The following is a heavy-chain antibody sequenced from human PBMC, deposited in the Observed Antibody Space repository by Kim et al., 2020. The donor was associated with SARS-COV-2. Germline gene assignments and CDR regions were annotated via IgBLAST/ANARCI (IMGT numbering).Heavy chain of an antibody. J-gene: IGHJ3*02. CDR3: ARDPSYYDTDGYSNDGFDI. Sequence: WGSLRLSCIASGFIFRNYDMLWVRQAPGKGLEFVSAFSISGVRTYYANSVKGRFTISRDDSKNTVFLQMGSLRPEDMAIYYCARDPSYYDTDGYSNDGFDIWGQGTMVTVSS. V-gene: IGHV3-64*01. CDR1: GFIFRNYD. D-gene: IGHD3-22*01. CDR2: FSISGVRT.